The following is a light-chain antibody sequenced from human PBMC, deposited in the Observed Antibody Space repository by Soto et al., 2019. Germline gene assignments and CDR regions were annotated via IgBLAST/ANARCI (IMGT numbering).Light chain of an antibody. CDR2: EVR. CDR3: QSYDISLHNYV. CDR1: MRDVGAYNL. J-gene: IGLJ1*01. V-gene: IGLV2-14*01. Sequence: QSVLTQPASVSGSPGQSITISCAGTMRDVGAYNLVSWYQQHPGRAPQLIIYEVRNRPSGVPDRFSGSKSGTSASLAITSLQAEDEADYYCQSYDISLHNYVFGTGTKLTVL.